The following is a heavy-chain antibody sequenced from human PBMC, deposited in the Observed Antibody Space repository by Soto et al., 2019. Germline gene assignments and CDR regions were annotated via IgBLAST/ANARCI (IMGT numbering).Heavy chain of an antibody. CDR3: AKVTQPDGIAVAGWYFDL. CDR1: GFTFSSYG. D-gene: IGHD6-19*01. CDR2: ISYDGSNK. Sequence: QVQLVESGGGVVQPGRSLRLSCAASGFTFSSYGMHWVRQAPGKGLEWVAVISYDGSNKYYADSVKGRFTISRDNSKNTLYLQMNSLRAEDTAVYYSAKVTQPDGIAVAGWYFDLWGRGTLVTVSS. J-gene: IGHJ2*01. V-gene: IGHV3-30*18.